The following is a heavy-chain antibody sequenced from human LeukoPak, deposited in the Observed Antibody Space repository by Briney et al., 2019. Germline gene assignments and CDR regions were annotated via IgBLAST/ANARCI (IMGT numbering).Heavy chain of an antibody. D-gene: IGHD5-12*01. J-gene: IGHJ5*02. CDR2: INPNSGGT. Sequence: ASVKVSCKASGYTFTGYYMHWVRQAPGQGLEWMGWINPNSGGTNFAQNFQGRLTMTRDTSISTAYMELSRLRSDDTAVYYCARVSGYDTTNWFDPWGQGTLATVSS. CDR1: GYTFTGYY. CDR3: ARVSGYDTTNWFDP. V-gene: IGHV1-2*02.